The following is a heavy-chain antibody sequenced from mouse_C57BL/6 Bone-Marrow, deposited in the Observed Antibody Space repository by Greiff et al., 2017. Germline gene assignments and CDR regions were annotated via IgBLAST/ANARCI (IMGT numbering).Heavy chain of an antibody. D-gene: IGHD2-4*01. V-gene: IGHV14-3*01. CDR2: IDPANGDT. J-gene: IGHJ2*01. CDR1: GFNIKNTY. Sequence: EVQLKQSVAELVRPGASVKLSCTASGFNIKNTYMHWVKQRPEQGLEWIGRIDPANGDTKYAPKFQGKATITADTSSNTAYLQLSSLTSEDTAIYYCASGRYYDYGGDYWGQGTTLTVSS. CDR3: ASGRYYDYGGDY.